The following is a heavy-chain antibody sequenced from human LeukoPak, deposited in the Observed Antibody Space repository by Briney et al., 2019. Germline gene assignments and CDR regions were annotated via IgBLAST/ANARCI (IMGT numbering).Heavy chain of an antibody. CDR1: GFTFSRYS. CDR2: INTITDNK. V-gene: IGHV3-21*01. CDR3: VRGRGTISLNFDS. J-gene: IGHJ4*02. Sequence: GGSLRLSCAASGFTFSRYSMNWVRQAPGQGLEWVSFINTITDNKNYADSVKGRFTISRDNAKNLLFLQMNSLRAEDTAVYYCVRGRGTISLNFDSWGQGTLVTVSS. D-gene: IGHD5-12*01.